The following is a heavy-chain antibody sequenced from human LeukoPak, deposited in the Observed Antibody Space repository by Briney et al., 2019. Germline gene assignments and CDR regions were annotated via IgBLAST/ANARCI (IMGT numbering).Heavy chain of an antibody. D-gene: IGHD3-10*01. J-gene: IGHJ3*02. Sequence: SETLSLTCTVSGGSISSSSYYWGWLRQPPGTGLEWIGSIYYSGSTYYNPSLKSRVTISVHTSKTQFSLKLSSVTAADTAVYYCARVDGRYYYGSGSYSLALDAFDIWGQGTMVTVSS. CDR1: GGSISSSSYY. V-gene: IGHV4-39*07. CDR2: IYYSGST. CDR3: ARVDGRYYYGSGSYSLALDAFDI.